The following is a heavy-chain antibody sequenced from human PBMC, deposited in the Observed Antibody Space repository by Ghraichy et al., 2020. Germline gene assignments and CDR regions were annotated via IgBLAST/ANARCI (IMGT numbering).Heavy chain of an antibody. CDR3: ARDPGYSGYDYIHYFDY. CDR2: FYHSGST. V-gene: IGHV4-31*03. J-gene: IGHJ4*02. CDR1: GGSISSGDYY. D-gene: IGHD5-12*01. Sequence: SETLSLTCTVSGGSISSGDYYWSWIRQHPGKGLEWIGYFYHSGSTYYNPSLKSRVTISVESSKNQFSLTLSSVTAADTAVYYCARDPGYSGYDYIHYFDYWGQGTLVTVSS.